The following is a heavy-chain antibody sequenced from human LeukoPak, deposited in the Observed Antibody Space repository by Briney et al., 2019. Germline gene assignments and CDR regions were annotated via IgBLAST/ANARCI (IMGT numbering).Heavy chain of an antibody. D-gene: IGHD3-9*01. Sequence: ASVKVSCKASGYTFTSYGISWVRQAPGQGLERMGWISAYNGNTNYAQKLQGRVTMTTDTSTSTAYMELRSLRSDDTAVYYCAREGYDILTGYYATPFDYWGQGTLVTVSS. CDR2: ISAYNGNT. V-gene: IGHV1-18*01. J-gene: IGHJ4*02. CDR1: GYTFTSYG. CDR3: AREGYDILTGYYATPFDY.